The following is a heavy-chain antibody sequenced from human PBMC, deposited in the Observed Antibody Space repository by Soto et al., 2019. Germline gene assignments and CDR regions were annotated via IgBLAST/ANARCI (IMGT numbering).Heavy chain of an antibody. V-gene: IGHV1-69*13. Sequence: ASVKVSCKASGGTFSSYAISWVRQAPGQGLEWMGGIIPIFGTANYAQKFQGRVTITADESTSTAYMELSSLRSEDTAVYYCARDDDSSGYSRLDYWGQGTLVTVSS. J-gene: IGHJ4*02. CDR1: GGTFSSYA. CDR3: ARDDDSSGYSRLDY. D-gene: IGHD3-22*01. CDR2: IIPIFGTA.